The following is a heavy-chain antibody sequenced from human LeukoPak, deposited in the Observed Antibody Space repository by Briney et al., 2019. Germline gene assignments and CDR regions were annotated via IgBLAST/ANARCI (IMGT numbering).Heavy chain of an antibody. CDR2: TYYRSKWYN. CDR3: ARDLFSSEMMWFDY. CDR1: GDSVSSKSGA. D-gene: IGHD2-21*01. J-gene: IGHJ4*02. Sequence: SQTLSLTCAISGDSVSSKSGAWNWIRQSPSRGLEWLGRTYYRSKWYNDYAASVKSRIIINPDTSKNQFSLQLNSVTPEDTAVYYCARDLFSSEMMWFDYWGQGTLVTVSS. V-gene: IGHV6-1*01.